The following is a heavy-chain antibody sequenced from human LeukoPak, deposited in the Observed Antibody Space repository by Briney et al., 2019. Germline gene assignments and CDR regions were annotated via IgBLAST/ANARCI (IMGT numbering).Heavy chain of an antibody. CDR2: ISGSTGYI. J-gene: IGHJ4*02. Sequence: KAGGSLRLSCAASGFTFSAYTMNWVRQAPGKGLEWVSSISGSTGYIYYADSVKGRFSISRDNAKNSLYLQMNSLRAEDTAVYYCASRSSYGDGLLDYWGQGTLVTVSS. CDR1: GFTFSAYT. V-gene: IGHV3-21*01. CDR3: ASRSSYGDGLLDY. D-gene: IGHD2-21*02.